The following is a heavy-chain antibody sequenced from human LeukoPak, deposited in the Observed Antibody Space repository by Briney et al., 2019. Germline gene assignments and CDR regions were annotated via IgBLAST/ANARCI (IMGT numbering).Heavy chain of an antibody. CDR2: VYHDGTT. J-gene: IGHJ4*02. CDR3: ARGSTRADDY. Sequence: SETLYLTCTVSGASLSRHYWSWIRQPPGKGLEWIGYVYHDGTTNYNPSLRSRVAISIDTSRNQLSLKLSSMTAADTAVYYCARGSTRADDYWGQGILVTVSS. CDR1: GASLSRHY. V-gene: IGHV4-59*11. D-gene: IGHD2/OR15-2a*01.